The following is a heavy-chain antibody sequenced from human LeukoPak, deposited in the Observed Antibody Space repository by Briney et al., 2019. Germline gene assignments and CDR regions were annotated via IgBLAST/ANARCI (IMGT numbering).Heavy chain of an antibody. J-gene: IGHJ5*02. V-gene: IGHV1-46*01. D-gene: IGHD2-15*01. CDR3: ARERRRVVVVAASRRWFDP. Sequence: ASVKVSCKASGYTFTSYYLYWVRQAPGQGLEWMGLINPSGGSTSYAQKFQGRVTMTRDTSTSTVYMELSSLRSEDTAVYYCARERRRVVVVAASRRWFDPWGQGTLVTVSS. CDR2: INPSGGST. CDR1: GYTFTSYY.